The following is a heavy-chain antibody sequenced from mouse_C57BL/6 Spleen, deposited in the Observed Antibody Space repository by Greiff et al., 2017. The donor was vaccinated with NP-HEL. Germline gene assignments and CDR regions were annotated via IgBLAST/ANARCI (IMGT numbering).Heavy chain of an antibody. CDR2: IDPSDSET. CDR1: GYTFTSYW. J-gene: IGHJ2*01. CDR3: ARDYGSSYDFDY. V-gene: IGHV1-52*01. Sequence: QVQLQQPGAELVRPGSSVKLSCKASGYTFTSYWMHWVKQRPIQGLEWIGNIDPSDSETHYNQKFKDKATLTLDKSSSTAYIQLSSLTSEDSAVYDCARDYGSSYDFDYWGQGTTLTVSS. D-gene: IGHD1-1*01.